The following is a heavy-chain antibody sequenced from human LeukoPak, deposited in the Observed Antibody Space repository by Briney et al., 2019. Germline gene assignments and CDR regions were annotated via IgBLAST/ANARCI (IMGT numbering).Heavy chain of an antibody. CDR1: GFTFSSYW. CDR3: ARSMIVVVITDDAFDI. Sequence: PGGSLRLSCAASGFTFSSYWMSWVRQAPGKGLEWVANIKQDGSEKSYVDSVKGRFTISRDNAKNSLYLQMNSLRSEDAAVYYCARSMIVVVITDDAFDIWGQGTMVTVSS. V-gene: IGHV3-7*01. J-gene: IGHJ3*02. D-gene: IGHD3-22*01. CDR2: IKQDGSEK.